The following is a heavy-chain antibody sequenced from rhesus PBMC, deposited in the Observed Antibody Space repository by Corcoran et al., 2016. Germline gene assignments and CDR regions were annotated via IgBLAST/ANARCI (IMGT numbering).Heavy chain of an antibody. D-gene: IGHD2-39*01. J-gene: IGHJ4*01. V-gene: IGHV4-73*01. CDR3: ARVGSRGNYFDY. CDR1: GGSISGYYY. CDR2: IDGNSAST. Sequence: QVKLQQWGEGLVKPSETLSLTCAVYGGSISGYYYWSWIRQHPGKGLECIGNIDGNSASTNYNPSLKNRVTISKDTSKNQFSLKLSSVTAADTAVYYCARVGSRGNYFDYWGQGVLVTVSS.